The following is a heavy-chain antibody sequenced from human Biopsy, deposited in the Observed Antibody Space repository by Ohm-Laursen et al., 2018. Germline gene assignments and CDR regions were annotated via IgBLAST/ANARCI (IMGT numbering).Heavy chain of an antibody. D-gene: IGHD3-3*01. Sequence: SSVKVSCNASGDAFLGYYLHWVRQAPGQGLEWMGSIYPNSGDTDFAQKFQGRVSMTRDTSVSTAYLELSSLRSDDTAIYYCARDLLEWSLPSWGQGTLVTVSS. CDR2: IYPNSGDT. V-gene: IGHV1-2*02. J-gene: IGHJ4*02. CDR1: GDAFLGYY. CDR3: ARDLLEWSLPS.